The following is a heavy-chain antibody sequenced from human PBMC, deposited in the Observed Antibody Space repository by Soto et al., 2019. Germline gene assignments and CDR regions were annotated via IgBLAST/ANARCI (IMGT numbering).Heavy chain of an antibody. CDR2: INHSGST. J-gene: IGHJ4*02. V-gene: IGHV4-34*01. Sequence: SETLSLTCAVYGGSFSGYYWSWIRQPPGKGLEWIGEINHSGSTNYNPSLRSRVTISVDTSKNQFSLKLSSVTAADTAVYYCARGTPLNPVVTRRFDYWGQGTLVTVSS. CDR1: GGSFSGYY. CDR3: ARGTPLNPVVTRRFDY. D-gene: IGHD3-22*01.